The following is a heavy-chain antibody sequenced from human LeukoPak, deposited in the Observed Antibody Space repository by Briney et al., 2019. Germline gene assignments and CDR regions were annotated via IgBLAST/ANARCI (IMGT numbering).Heavy chain of an antibody. J-gene: IGHJ4*02. CDR2: VSYSGNT. D-gene: IGHD1-26*01. Sequence: SETLSLTCTVSGGSISGHFWSWIRQPPGKGLEWIGYVSYSGNTNYNPSFNGRVTISLDTSKSQFSLSVNSVTAADTAVYFCARGGASSRYFGYWGQGTLVTVSS. CDR3: ARGGASSRYFGY. CDR1: GGSISGHF. V-gene: IGHV4-59*11.